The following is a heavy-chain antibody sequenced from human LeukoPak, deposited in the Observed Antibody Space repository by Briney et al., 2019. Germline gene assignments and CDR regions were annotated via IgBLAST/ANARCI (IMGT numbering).Heavy chain of an antibody. CDR3: TKRLSLRFDAFDI. D-gene: IGHD3-3*01. CDR1: GFTLSNFA. V-gene: IGHV3-23*01. CDR2: ISDIGPNT. Sequence: GGSLRLSCAASGFTLSNFAMTWVRQAPGKGLEWVSSISDIGPNTYYAASVKGRFTISRDTSKNTLYLQMNSLRAEDTAVYYCTKRLSLRFDAFDIWGPGTMVTVSS. J-gene: IGHJ3*02.